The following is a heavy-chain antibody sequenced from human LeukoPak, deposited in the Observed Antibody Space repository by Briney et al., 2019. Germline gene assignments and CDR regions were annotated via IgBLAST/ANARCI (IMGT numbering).Heavy chain of an antibody. V-gene: IGHV4-4*07. D-gene: IGHD2-2*01. Sequence: SETLSLTCTVSDGSLSTYFWSWIRQPAGKGLEWIGRIHISGNTIYNPSLKSRLTMSLDASKEQFSLALSSVTAAGTAVYYCAGQLYDRAMDVWGQGTTVTVSS. CDR1: DGSLSTYF. J-gene: IGHJ6*02. CDR2: IHISGNT. CDR3: AGQLYDRAMDV.